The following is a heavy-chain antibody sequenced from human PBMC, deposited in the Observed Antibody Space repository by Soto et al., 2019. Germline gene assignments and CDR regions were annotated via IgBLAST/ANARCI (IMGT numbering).Heavy chain of an antibody. Sequence: PGGSLRLSCAASGFSLRYYVMHWVRQSPGKGLEYVAAVSDDGSEQYYADSVRGRFTISRDNSKNTVYLQLDSLTTGDTAVYYCARDPTGGYFHYDYWGQGALVTVSS. V-gene: IGHV3-30*17. CDR3: ARDPTGGYFHYDY. CDR2: VSDDGSEQ. J-gene: IGHJ4*02. D-gene: IGHD1-26*01. CDR1: GFSLRYYV.